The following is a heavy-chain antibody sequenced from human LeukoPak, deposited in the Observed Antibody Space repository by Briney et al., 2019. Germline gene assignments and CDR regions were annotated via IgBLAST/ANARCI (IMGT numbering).Heavy chain of an antibody. D-gene: IGHD5-12*01. Sequence: GGSLRLSCAASGFAFSNAWMSWVRQAPGKRLKWVGRIKSKTDGGTTDYAAPVKGRFTISRDDSKNTLYLQMNSLKTEDTAVYYCTTGGYGGQFDYWGQGTLVTVSS. J-gene: IGHJ4*02. CDR1: GFAFSNAW. CDR3: TTGGYGGQFDY. V-gene: IGHV3-15*01. CDR2: IKSKTDGGTT.